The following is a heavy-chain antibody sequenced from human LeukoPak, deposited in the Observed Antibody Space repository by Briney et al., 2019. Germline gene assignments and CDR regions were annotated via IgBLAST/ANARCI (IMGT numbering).Heavy chain of an antibody. CDR2: TSSDGSNE. CDR1: GFTFRNYA. CDR3: VRPYTSRWYLFDY. J-gene: IGHJ4*02. D-gene: IGHD6-13*01. Sequence: PGGSLRLSCAASGFTFRNYAMHWVRQAPGKGLEWVAVTSSDGSNEYYADSVRGRFSISRDNSNNTVYLQMTSVRAEDTALYYCVRPYTSRWYLFDYWGQGTLVTVSS. V-gene: IGHV3-30*04.